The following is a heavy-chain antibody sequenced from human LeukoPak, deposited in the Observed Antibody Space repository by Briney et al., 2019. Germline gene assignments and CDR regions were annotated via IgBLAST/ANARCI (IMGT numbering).Heavy chain of an antibody. J-gene: IGHJ4*02. D-gene: IGHD3-10*01. V-gene: IGHV4-61*01. CDR2: IYYSGST. CDR3: APQLWFGEYYYFDY. CDR1: GGSVSSGSYY. Sequence: PSETLSLTCTVSGGSVSSGSYYWSWIRQPPGKGLEWIGYIYYSGSTNYNPSLKSRVTISVDTSKNQFSLKLSSVTAADTAVYYCAPQLWFGEYYYFDYWGQGTLVTASS.